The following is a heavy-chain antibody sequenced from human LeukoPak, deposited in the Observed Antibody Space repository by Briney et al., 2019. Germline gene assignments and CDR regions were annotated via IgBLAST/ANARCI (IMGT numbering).Heavy chain of an antibody. V-gene: IGHV3-20*04. J-gene: IGHJ6*03. CDR1: GFTFDDYG. D-gene: IGHD6-19*01. CDR3: ARRLTDYYYYYMDV. CDR2: INWNGGST. Sequence: PGGSLRLSCAASGFTFDDYGMSWVRQAPGKGLEWVSGINWNGGSTGYADSVKGRFTISRDNAKNSLCLQMNSLRAEDTALYYCARRLTDYYYYYMDVWGKGTTVTVSS.